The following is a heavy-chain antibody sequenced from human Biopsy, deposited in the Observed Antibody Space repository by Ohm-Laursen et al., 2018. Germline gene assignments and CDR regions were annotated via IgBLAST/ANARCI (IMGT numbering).Heavy chain of an antibody. CDR2: IDWDDAK. J-gene: IGHJ6*02. Sequence: TQTLTLTCTLSGFSVNTRGMSVTWIRQPPGKALEWLARIDWDDAKFYSASLKSRLTISKGTSGNHVVLTLSDVDPVDTGTYYCVRIPIPIFSAALVYRHRRHLQGLDVWGQGTTVIVSS. CDR1: GFSVNTRGMS. D-gene: IGHD2-21*01. V-gene: IGHV2-70*16. CDR3: VRIPIPIFSAALVYRHRRHLQGLDV.